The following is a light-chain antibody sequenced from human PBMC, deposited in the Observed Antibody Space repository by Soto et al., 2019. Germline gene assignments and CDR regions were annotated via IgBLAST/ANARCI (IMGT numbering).Light chain of an antibody. CDR1: QSISAS. Sequence: DIQMTQSPSTLSASVGDRVTITCRASQSISASLAWYQQKPGKAPKPLIYKASSLETGVPSRFSGSGSGTDFTLTINRLHPDDFATYIYQHMATFGQGTKVVIK. J-gene: IGKJ1*01. CDR2: KAS. CDR3: QHMAT. V-gene: IGKV1-5*03.